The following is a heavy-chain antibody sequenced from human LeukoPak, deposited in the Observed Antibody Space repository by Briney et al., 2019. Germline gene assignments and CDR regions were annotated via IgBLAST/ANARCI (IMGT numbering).Heavy chain of an antibody. Sequence: GESLKISCEVSGYSFTSYWIGWVRQMPGIGLEWMGIIYPGDSETRYSPSFEGQVTISADRSTSTAYLQWSSLKASDSAMYYCGKLVGGRYFDYWGQGTLVTVSS. CDR3: GKLVGGRYFDY. CDR1: GYSFTSYW. V-gene: IGHV5-51*01. D-gene: IGHD1-26*01. J-gene: IGHJ4*02. CDR2: IYPGDSET.